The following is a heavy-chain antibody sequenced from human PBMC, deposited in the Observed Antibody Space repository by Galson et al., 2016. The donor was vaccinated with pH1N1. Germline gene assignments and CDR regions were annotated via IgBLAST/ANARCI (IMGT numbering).Heavy chain of an antibody. CDR3: ARDALDYYDSSGYYFDY. V-gene: IGHV3-7*01. CDR1: GFTFSSNW. CDR2: INQHGSAK. D-gene: IGHD3-22*01. Sequence: SLRLSCAASGFTFSSNWMSWVRQAPGKGLEWVASINQHGSAKYSVDSVKGRFTITRDNAKNSLYLQMNSLRAEDTAVYYCARDALDYYDSSGYYFDYWGQGTLVTVPS. J-gene: IGHJ4*02.